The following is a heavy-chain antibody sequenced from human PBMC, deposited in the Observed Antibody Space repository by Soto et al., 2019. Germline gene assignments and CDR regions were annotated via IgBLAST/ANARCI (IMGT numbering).Heavy chain of an antibody. D-gene: IGHD3-16*02. V-gene: IGHV3-23*01. CDR1: GFTFSSYA. CDR2: ISGSGGST. CDR3: AKDWGYDYVWGSYRYTGHFDY. J-gene: IGHJ4*02. Sequence: VQLLESGGGLVQPGGSLRLSCAASGFTFSSYAMSWVRQAPGKGLEWVSAISGSGGSTYYADSVKGRFTISRDNSKNTLYLQMNSLRAEDTAVYYCAKDWGYDYVWGSYRYTGHFDYWGQGTLVTVSS.